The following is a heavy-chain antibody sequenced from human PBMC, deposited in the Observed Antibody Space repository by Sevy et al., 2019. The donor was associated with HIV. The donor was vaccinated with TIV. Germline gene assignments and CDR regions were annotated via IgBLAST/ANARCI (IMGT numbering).Heavy chain of an antibody. Sequence: GESLKISCKGSGYSFTSYWIGWVRQMPGKGLEWMGIIYPGDSDTRYSPSFQGQVTISVDKSISTAYLQWSSLKASDTAMYYCARSRRDGYNPKGAFDIWGQGTMVTVSS. CDR1: GYSFTSYW. V-gene: IGHV5-51*01. J-gene: IGHJ3*02. CDR3: ARSRRDGYNPKGAFDI. CDR2: IYPGDSDT. D-gene: IGHD5-12*01.